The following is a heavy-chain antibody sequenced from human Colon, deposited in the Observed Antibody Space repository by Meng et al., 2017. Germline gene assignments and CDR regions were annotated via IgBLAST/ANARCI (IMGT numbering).Heavy chain of an antibody. Sequence: QPQLQESGPGLVKPSEALSLTCSVSGGSISSSNYYWGWIRQPPGKGLEWIGEINHSGSTNYNPSLKSRVTISVDTSKNQFSLKLSSVTAADTAVYYCARGDTLVLDYWGQGALVTVSS. V-gene: IGHV4-39*07. CDR3: ARGDTLVLDY. J-gene: IGHJ4*02. CDR1: GGSISSSNYY. D-gene: IGHD3-16*01. CDR2: INHSGST.